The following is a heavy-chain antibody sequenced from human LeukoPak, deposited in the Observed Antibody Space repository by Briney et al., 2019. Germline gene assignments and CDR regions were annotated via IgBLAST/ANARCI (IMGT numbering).Heavy chain of an antibody. CDR2: INQDGSEK. CDR1: GFTFRSYW. Sequence: GGSLRLSCEGSGFTFRSYWMTWVRQAPGKGLEWVANINQDGSEKYYVDSVKGRFTISRDNAKKSLYLQMNSLRAVDTAVYYCGRASTGYYMVVWGKGSTVSV. D-gene: IGHD6-13*01. J-gene: IGHJ6*03. V-gene: IGHV3-7*01. CDR3: GRASTGYYMVV.